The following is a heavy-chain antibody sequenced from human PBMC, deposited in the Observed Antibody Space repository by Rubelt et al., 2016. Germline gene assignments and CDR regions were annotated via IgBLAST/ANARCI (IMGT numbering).Heavy chain of an antibody. V-gene: IGHV4-59*08. Sequence: QVQLQESGPGLVKPSETLSLTCTVSGGSISSYYWSWIRQPPGKGLEWIGYIYYSGSTNYNPSFKCVVTISVDTSKSQCSLRLSSVTADDTAVYYCARLFSFEQQLDTANDYWGQGTLVTVSS. D-gene: IGHD6-13*01. CDR2: IYYSGST. CDR1: GGSISSYY. J-gene: IGHJ4*02. CDR3: ARLFSFEQQLDTANDY.